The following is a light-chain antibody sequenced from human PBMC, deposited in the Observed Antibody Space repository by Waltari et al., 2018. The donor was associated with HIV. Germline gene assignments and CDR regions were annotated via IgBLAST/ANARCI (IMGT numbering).Light chain of an antibody. CDR2: GNS. V-gene: IGLV1-40*01. CDR3: QSYDSSLSGSKVV. CDR1: SSNIGAGYD. Sequence: QSVLTQPPSVSGAPGQRVTISCTGSSSNIGAGYDVHWYQQLPGTAPKLLIYGNSNRPSGVPDRFSGSESGTSASLAITGLQADDEADYYCQSYDSSLSGSKVVFGGGTKLTVL. J-gene: IGLJ2*01.